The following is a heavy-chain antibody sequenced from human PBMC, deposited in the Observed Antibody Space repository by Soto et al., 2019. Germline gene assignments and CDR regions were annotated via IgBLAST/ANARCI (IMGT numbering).Heavy chain of an antibody. J-gene: IGHJ2*01. D-gene: IGHD6-13*01. CDR3: ARGYYTSWYWFDR. V-gene: IGHV4-61*01. Sequence: QVQLQESGPGLVKPSETLSLTCTVSVSGGSVSTGIHYWSWIRQPPGKGLEWIGYIYYSGSTNYNPSLKSRVTISVDTSKNQFSLKLTSVTAADTAVYYCARGYYTSWYWFDRWGRGTLVTVSS. CDR2: IYYSGST. CDR1: GGSVSTGIHY.